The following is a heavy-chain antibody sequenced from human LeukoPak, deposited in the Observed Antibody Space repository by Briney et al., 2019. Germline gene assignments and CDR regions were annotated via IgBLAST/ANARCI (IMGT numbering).Heavy chain of an antibody. Sequence: PSETLSLTCTVSGGSISSYYWSWIRQPPGKGLEWIGYIYYSGSTNYNPSLKSRVTISVDTSKNQFSLKLSSVTAADTAVYYCARVTTIFPDYYYYYGMDVWGQGTTVTVSS. CDR2: IYYSGST. V-gene: IGHV4-59*01. CDR3: ARVTTIFPDYYYYYGMDV. D-gene: IGHD3-3*01. J-gene: IGHJ6*02. CDR1: GGSISSYY.